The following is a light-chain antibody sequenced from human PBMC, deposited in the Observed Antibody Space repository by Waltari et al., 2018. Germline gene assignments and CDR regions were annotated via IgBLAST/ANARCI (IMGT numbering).Light chain of an antibody. CDR1: QDITYY. CDR2: NTN. J-gene: IGKJ4*01. V-gene: IGKV1-39*01. Sequence: DIQMTKSPSSLSASTGDRVTIPCRTSQDITYYVNWYQQKPGETPKLLIYNTNRLERGVPSRFSGSGSGTQYTLTITSLHPEDFATYYCQQYSRLPFTFGGGTKVE. CDR3: QQYSRLPFT.